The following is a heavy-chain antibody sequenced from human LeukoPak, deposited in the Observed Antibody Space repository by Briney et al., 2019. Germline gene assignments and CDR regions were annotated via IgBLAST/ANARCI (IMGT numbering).Heavy chain of an antibody. Sequence: SQTLSLTCAISGDGVSSNSAAWNWIRQSPSRGLEWLGRTYYRSKWYNDYAVSVKSRITINPDTSKNQFSLQLNSVTPEDTAVYYCARGTASTTAPYYYYYYMDVWGKGTTVTVSS. CDR1: GDGVSSNSAA. V-gene: IGHV6-1*01. J-gene: IGHJ6*03. D-gene: IGHD5/OR15-5a*01. CDR2: TYYRSKWYN. CDR3: ARGTASTTAPYYYYYYMDV.